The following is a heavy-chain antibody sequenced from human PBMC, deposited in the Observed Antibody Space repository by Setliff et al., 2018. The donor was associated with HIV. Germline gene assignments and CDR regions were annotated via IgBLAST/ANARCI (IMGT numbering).Heavy chain of an antibody. CDR3: AKDRITGGFDP. J-gene: IGHJ5*02. CDR2: ISSSGTTT. Sequence: PGGSLRLSCAGSGSGGSGFTFSDYYMSWVRQAPGKGLEWLSYISSSGTTTYYADSVKGRFTNSRDNSKNTLYLQMNSLRADDTAVYYCAKDRITGGFDPWGQGTPVTVLL. D-gene: IGHD1-20*01. CDR1: GFTFSDYY. V-gene: IGHV3-11*01.